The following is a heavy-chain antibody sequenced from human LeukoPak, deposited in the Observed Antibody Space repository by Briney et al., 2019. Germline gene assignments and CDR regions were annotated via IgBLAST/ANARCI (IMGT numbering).Heavy chain of an antibody. CDR3: ARDTPPADFWSGYYTSYYYYMDV. CDR1: GYTFTSYG. D-gene: IGHD3-3*01. CDR2: ISAYNGNT. J-gene: IGHJ6*03. Sequence: ASVMVSCKASGYTFTSYGISWVRQAPGQGLEWMGWISAYNGNTNYAQKLQGRVTMTTDTSTSTAYMELRSLRSDDTAVYYCARDTPPADFWSGYYTSYYYYMDVWGKGTTVTVSS. V-gene: IGHV1-18*01.